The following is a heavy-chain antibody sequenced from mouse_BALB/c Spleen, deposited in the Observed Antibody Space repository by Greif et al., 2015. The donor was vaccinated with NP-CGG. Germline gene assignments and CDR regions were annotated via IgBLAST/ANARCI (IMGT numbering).Heavy chain of an antibody. J-gene: IGHJ1*01. CDR3: ARDYYGSSYWYFDV. CDR2: ISNLAYSI. D-gene: IGHD1-1*01. CDR1: GFTFSDYG. Sequence: EVQLQQSGGGLVQPGGSRKLSCAASGFTFSDYGMAWVRQAPGKGPEWVAFISNLAYSIYYADTVTGRFTISRENAKNTLYREMSSLRSEDTAMYYCARDYYGSSYWYFDVWGAGTTVTVSS. V-gene: IGHV5-15*02.